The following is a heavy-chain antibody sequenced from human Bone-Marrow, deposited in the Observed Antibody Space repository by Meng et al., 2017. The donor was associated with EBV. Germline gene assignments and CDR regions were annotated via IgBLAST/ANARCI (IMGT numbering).Heavy chain of an antibody. CDR2: IYNGGTT. CDR1: GASVSGGTYH. CDR3: AKSRSSTPGVVDY. Sequence: QVQLQESGPGLVKPSXXLXPTCTVSGASVSGGTYHWSCIRQPPGKELELIGYIYNGGTTIYNPSLKSRVTILVDASKNQFSLKLSSVTTADTAVYYCAKSRSSTPGVVDYWGQGTLVTVSS. V-gene: IGHV4-61*01. J-gene: IGHJ4*02. D-gene: IGHD3-10*01.